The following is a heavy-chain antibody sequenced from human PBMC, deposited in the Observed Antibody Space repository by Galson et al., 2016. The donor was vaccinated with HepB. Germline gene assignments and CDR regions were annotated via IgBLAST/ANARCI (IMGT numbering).Heavy chain of an antibody. CDR1: GASFTEYY. Sequence: ETLSLTCAVYGASFTEYYWAWIRQPPGKGLEWIGEINHSGSTTHNPSLKSRVTISVDTSKKQFSLKLTSVTAADTAVHYCATAFYERGSASDYWGQGTLVTVSS. J-gene: IGHJ4*02. D-gene: IGHD2/OR15-2a*01. CDR2: INHSGST. V-gene: IGHV4-34*01. CDR3: ATAFYERGSASDY.